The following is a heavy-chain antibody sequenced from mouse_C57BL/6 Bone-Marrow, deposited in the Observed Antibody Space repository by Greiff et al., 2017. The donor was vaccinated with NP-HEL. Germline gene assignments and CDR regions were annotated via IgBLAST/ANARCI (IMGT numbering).Heavy chain of an antibody. CDR1: GYSFTYYN. V-gene: IGHV1-39*01. CDR2: INPNYGTT. D-gene: IGHD1-1*01. Sequence: EVHLVESVPELVKPGASVKISCTASGYSFTYYNMNWVKQSNGKSLEWIGVINPNYGTTSYNQKFKGKATLTVDQSSSTAYMQLNILTSEDSAVYYCAITTVVPFAYWGQGTLVTVSA. J-gene: IGHJ3*01. CDR3: AITTVVPFAY.